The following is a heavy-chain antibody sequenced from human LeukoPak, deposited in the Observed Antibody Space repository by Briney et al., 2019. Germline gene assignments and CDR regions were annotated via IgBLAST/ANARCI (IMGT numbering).Heavy chain of an antibody. Sequence: PGGSLRLSCAASGFSNYTMHWVRQAPGKGLEWVAVISYDGSNKYYADSVKGRFTISRDNSKNTLYLQMNSLRAEDTAVYYCAKDSSVGYSDWLAPGGDPYYMDVWGKGTTVTSSS. D-gene: IGHD3-9*01. V-gene: IGHV3-30*04. CDR1: GFSNYT. CDR3: AKDSSVGYSDWLAPGGDPYYMDV. J-gene: IGHJ6*03. CDR2: ISYDGSNK.